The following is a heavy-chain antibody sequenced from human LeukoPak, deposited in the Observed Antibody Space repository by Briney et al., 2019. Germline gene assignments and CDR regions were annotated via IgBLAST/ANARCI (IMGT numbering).Heavy chain of an antibody. D-gene: IGHD3-9*01. CDR1: GYTFTDNY. CDR3: ARSPDILTGENFDC. CDR2: INPKSGGT. J-gene: IGHJ4*02. Sequence: APVKVSCKASGYTFTDNYIHWVRQAPGQGLEWMGWINPKSGGTNEAQKFHDRVTMTRDTSIRTAYMEVSRLRSDDTAVYYCARSPDILTGENFDCWGQGTLVTVSS. V-gene: IGHV1-2*02.